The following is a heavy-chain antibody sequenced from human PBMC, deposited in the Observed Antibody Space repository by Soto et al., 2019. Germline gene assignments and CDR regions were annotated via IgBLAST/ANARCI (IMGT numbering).Heavy chain of an antibody. J-gene: IGHJ6*03. Sequence: ASVKVSCKASGYTFTSYAMHWVRQAPGQRLEWMGWINAGNGNTKYSQKFQGRVTITRDTSASTAYMELSSLRSEDTAVYYCARDRTIFGVEYYYYYMDVWGKGTTVTVSS. CDR2: INAGNGNT. V-gene: IGHV1-3*01. D-gene: IGHD3-3*01. CDR3: ARDRTIFGVEYYYYYMDV. CDR1: GYTFTSYA.